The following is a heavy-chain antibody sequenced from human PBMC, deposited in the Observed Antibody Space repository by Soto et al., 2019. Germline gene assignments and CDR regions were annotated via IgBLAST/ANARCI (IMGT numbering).Heavy chain of an antibody. D-gene: IGHD3-3*01. Sequence: GASVKVSCKASGYTFTSYYMHWVRQAPGQGLEWMGIINPSGGSTSYAQKFQGRVTMTRDTSTSTVYMELSSLRSEGTAVYYCATGGPETYYDFWSGSRVTNRNYYYGMDVWGQGTTVTVSS. CDR3: ATGGPETYYDFWSGSRVTNRNYYYGMDV. CDR1: GYTFTSYY. V-gene: IGHV1-46*01. CDR2: INPSGGST. J-gene: IGHJ6*02.